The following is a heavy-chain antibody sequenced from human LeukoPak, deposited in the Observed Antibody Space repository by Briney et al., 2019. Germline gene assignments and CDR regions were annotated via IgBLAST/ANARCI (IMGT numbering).Heavy chain of an antibody. CDR1: GGSMRNYY. Sequence: SETLSLTCAVSGGSMRNYYWSWIRQPPGKGLEWIGYTYDSESSSYNPSLRSRVSISIGTSKHQFSLHLSSVTAADTAVYYCARGWASSWYYFDFWGQGTLVTVSS. CDR3: ARGWASSWYYFDF. D-gene: IGHD2-2*01. CDR2: TYDSESS. J-gene: IGHJ4*02. V-gene: IGHV4-59*01.